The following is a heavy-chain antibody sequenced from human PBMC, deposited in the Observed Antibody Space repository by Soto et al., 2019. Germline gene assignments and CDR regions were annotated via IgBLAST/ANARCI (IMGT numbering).Heavy chain of an antibody. J-gene: IGHJ4*02. CDR3: ARSTSRQLVLYYFDY. CDR1: GGTFSSYA. Sequence: QVQLVQSGAEVKKPGSSVKVSCKASGGTFSSYAISWVRQAPGQGLEWMGGIIPIFGTANYAQKFQGRVKITADESTSTAYMELSSLRSEDTAVYYCARSTSRQLVLYYFDYWGQGTLVTVSS. CDR2: IIPIFGTA. V-gene: IGHV1-69*01. D-gene: IGHD6-13*01.